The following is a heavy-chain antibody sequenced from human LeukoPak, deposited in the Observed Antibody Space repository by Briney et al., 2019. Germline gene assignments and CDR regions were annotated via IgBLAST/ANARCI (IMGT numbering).Heavy chain of an antibody. D-gene: IGHD3-10*01. J-gene: IGHJ4*02. V-gene: IGHV4-39*01. CDR3: ARRSMVRGVILFDY. Sequence: SETLSLTCTVSGGSISSSSYYWGWIRQPPGKGLEWIGSIYYSGSTYYNPSLMSRVTISVDTSKNQFSLKLSSVTAADTAVYYCARRSMVRGVILFDYWGQGTLVTVSS. CDR2: IYYSGST. CDR1: GGSISSSSYY.